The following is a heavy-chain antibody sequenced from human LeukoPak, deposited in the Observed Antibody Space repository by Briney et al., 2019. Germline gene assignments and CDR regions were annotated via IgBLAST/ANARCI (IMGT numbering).Heavy chain of an antibody. J-gene: IGHJ6*02. CDR3: ARASGQWLVSYGMDA. Sequence: PGGSLRLSCAASGFTFSSYDMHWVRQATGKGLEWVSAIGTAGDTYYPGSVKGRFTISRENAKNSLYLQMNSLRAGDTAVYYCARASGQWLVSYGMDAWGQGTMVTVSS. CDR1: GFTFSSYD. V-gene: IGHV3-13*01. CDR2: IGTAGDT. D-gene: IGHD6-19*01.